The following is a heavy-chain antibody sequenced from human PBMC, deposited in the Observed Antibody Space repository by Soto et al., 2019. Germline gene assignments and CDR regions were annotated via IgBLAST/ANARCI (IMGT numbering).Heavy chain of an antibody. Sequence: SETLSLTCAVYGGSFSCYYWSWIRQPPGKGLEWIGEINHSGSTNYNPSLKSRVTISVDTSKNQFPLKLSSVTAADTAVYYCARMMVRGVINYYYYGMDVWGQGTTVTVSS. V-gene: IGHV4-34*01. J-gene: IGHJ6*02. CDR3: ARMMVRGVINYYYYGMDV. D-gene: IGHD3-10*01. CDR1: GGSFSCYY. CDR2: INHSGST.